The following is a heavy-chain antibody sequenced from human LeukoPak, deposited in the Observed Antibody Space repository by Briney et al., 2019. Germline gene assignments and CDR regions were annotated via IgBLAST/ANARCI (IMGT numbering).Heavy chain of an antibody. Sequence: TGGSLRLCCAASGFTCDDYAIDSVRQAPGKGLEWVSLISGDGGRTYYADSVKGRFTIPRDNSKNSLYLQMNSLRTEDTALYYCAKDKRYYYGMDVWGQGTTVTVSS. CDR2: ISGDGGRT. J-gene: IGHJ6*02. CDR1: GFTCDDYA. D-gene: IGHD6-25*01. V-gene: IGHV3-43*02. CDR3: AKDKRYYYGMDV.